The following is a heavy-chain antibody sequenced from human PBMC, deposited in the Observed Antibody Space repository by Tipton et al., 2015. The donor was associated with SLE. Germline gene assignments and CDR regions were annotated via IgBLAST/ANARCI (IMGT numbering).Heavy chain of an antibody. Sequence: QSGPEVKKPGESLRISCKGSGYSFSWVRQMPGKGLEWMGRIDPSDSCTNYSPSFQGHVTISADKSISTAYLQWSSLKASDTAMYYCARRYSSGWGNYWYFDLWGRGTLVTVSS. J-gene: IGHJ2*01. CDR3: ARRYSSGWGNYWYFDL. D-gene: IGHD6-19*01. V-gene: IGHV5-10-1*01. CDR2: IDPSDSCT. CDR1: GYS.